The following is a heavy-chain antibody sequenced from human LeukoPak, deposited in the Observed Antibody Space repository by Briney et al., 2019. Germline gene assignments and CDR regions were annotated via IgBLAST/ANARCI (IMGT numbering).Heavy chain of an antibody. CDR2: IYTSGST. D-gene: IGHD5-24*01. J-gene: IGHJ4*02. CDR3: ASSANSRWLQIGAERRFDY. V-gene: IGHV4-4*07. CDR1: GGSISSYY. Sequence: SETLSLTCTASGGSISSYYWSWIRQPAGKGLEWIGRIYTSGSTNYNPSLKSRVTISVDKSKNQFSLKLSSVTAADTAVYYCASSANSRWLQIGAERRFDYWGQGTLVTVSS.